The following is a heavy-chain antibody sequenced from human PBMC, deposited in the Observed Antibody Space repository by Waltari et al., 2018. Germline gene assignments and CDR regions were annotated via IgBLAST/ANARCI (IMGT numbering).Heavy chain of an antibody. CDR3: ARGWIGTTSLGHDGMDV. V-gene: IGHV3-53*01. D-gene: IGHD4-17*01. Sequence: EVQLVESGGGLIQPGGSLRLSCVVSGFTVSTNYMSWVRQAPGKGLEWVSVIYTGGDTYYADSVKGRFSISRDNSKNTLYLQMNSLRVEDTAIYYCARGWIGTTSLGHDGMDVWGQGTTVTVSS. CDR1: GFTVSTNY. CDR2: IYTGGDT. J-gene: IGHJ6*02.